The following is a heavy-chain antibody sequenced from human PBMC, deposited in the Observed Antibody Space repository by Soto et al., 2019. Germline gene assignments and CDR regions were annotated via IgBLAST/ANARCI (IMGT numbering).Heavy chain of an antibody. Sequence: GGSLRLSCAASGFTFSSYGMHWVRQAPGKGLEWVAVISYDGSNKYYADSVKGRFTISRDNSKNTLYLQMNSLRAEDTAVYYCARAGSPSAFDIWGQGTMVTVSS. V-gene: IGHV3-30*03. CDR3: ARAGSPSAFDI. CDR2: ISYDGSNK. CDR1: GFTFSSYG. J-gene: IGHJ3*02.